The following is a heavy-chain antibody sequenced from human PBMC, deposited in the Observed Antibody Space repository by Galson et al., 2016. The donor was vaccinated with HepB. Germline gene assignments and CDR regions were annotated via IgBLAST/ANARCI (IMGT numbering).Heavy chain of an antibody. Sequence: SVKVSCKASGYTFTNHYMHWVRQAPGQGLEWMGIINPNGGSRTYAQKFQGRITMTRDTSTSTVYMELSSLRSEDTGVYYCVRGDISVAGLLDYWGQGTLVIVSS. CDR2: INPNGGSR. V-gene: IGHV1-46*01. D-gene: IGHD6-19*01. CDR3: VRGDISVAGLLDY. J-gene: IGHJ4*02. CDR1: GYTFTNHY.